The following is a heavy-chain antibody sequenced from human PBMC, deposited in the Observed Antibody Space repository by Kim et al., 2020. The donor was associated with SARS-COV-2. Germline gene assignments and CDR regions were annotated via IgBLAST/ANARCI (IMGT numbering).Heavy chain of an antibody. CDR3: ARQPSYEDCSSTSCYGKPSYYFDY. Sequence: SETLSLTCTVSGGSISSSSYYWGWIRQPPGKGLEWIGNIYDSGSTYYNPSLKSRVTISVDTSKNQFSQRLSSVTAADTAVYYCARQPSYEDCSSTSCYGKPSYYFDYWGQGTLVTVSS. D-gene: IGHD2-2*01. J-gene: IGHJ4*02. CDR2: IYDSGST. CDR1: GGSISSSSYY. V-gene: IGHV4-39*01.